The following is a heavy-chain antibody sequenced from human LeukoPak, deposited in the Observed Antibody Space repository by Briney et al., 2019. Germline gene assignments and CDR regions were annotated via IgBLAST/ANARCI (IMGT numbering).Heavy chain of an antibody. D-gene: IGHD3-22*01. CDR2: ISYDGSNK. CDR3: ARSSGYYYTGFDY. V-gene: IGHV3-30*03. CDR1: GFTFSSYG. J-gene: IGHJ4*02. Sequence: GGSLRLSCAASGFTFSSYGMHWVRQAPGKGLEWVAVISYDGSNKYYADSVKGRFTISRDNSKNTLYLQMNSLRAEDTAVYYCARSSGYYYTGFDYWGQGTLVTVSS.